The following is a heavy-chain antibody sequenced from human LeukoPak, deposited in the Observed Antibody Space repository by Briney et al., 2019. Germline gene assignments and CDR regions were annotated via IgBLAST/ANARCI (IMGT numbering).Heavy chain of an antibody. V-gene: IGHV4-30-2*01. CDR2: IRRSGST. D-gene: IGHD5-24*01. CDR3: ARDAGWLQFELQY. J-gene: IGHJ4*02. Sequence: PSETLSLTCTVSGGSISSGGYSWNWIRQPPGKGLEWIGYIRRSGSTLYHPSLMSRVTISMDTSKNQFSLTLGSVTAADTAVYYCARDAGWLQFELQYWGQGIQITVSS. CDR1: GGSISSGGYS.